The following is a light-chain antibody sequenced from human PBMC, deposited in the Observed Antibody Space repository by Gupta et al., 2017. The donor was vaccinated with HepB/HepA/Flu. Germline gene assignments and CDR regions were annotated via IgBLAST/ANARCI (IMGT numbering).Light chain of an antibody. Sequence: DIQMTQSPSSLSASVGARVTITCRASQSISTYVNWYQQKPGKAPNLLIYAAPSLESGVPSRFSGSGSGTDFTLTISRLQPEDFATYYCQQSYSTPWTFGQGTKVEIK. J-gene: IGKJ1*01. CDR1: QSISTY. V-gene: IGKV1-39*01. CDR2: AAP. CDR3: QQSYSTPWT.